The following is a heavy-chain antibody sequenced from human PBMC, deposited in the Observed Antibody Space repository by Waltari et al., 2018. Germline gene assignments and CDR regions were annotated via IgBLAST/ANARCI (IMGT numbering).Heavy chain of an antibody. D-gene: IGHD5-12*01. CDR3: ARHWKKSGYRFDP. Sequence: QLQLQESGPGLVKPSETLSLTCTVSGGSISSSSYYWGWIRQSPGKGLEWIGGIYYSGSTYTNPALKSRVTICGYTSRNQFALKLSSVTAADTAVYYCARHWKKSGYRFDPWGQGTLVTVSS. CDR2: IYYSGST. J-gene: IGHJ5*02. V-gene: IGHV4-39*01. CDR1: GGSISSSSYY.